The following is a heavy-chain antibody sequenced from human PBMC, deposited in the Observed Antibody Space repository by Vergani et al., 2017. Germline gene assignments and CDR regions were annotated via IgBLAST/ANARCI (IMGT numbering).Heavy chain of an antibody. J-gene: IGHJ2*01. Sequence: QVQLVQSGAEVKKPGSSVKVSCKASGGTFSSYAISWVRQAPGQGLEWMGGIIPIFGTANYAQKFQGRVTITADESKSTAYMELSSLRSEDTAVYYCARDGTGRDGYNFWYFDLWGRGTLVTVPS. CDR3: ARDGTGRDGYNFWYFDL. CDR1: GGTFSSYA. D-gene: IGHD5-24*01. V-gene: IGHV1-69*01. CDR2: IIPIFGTA.